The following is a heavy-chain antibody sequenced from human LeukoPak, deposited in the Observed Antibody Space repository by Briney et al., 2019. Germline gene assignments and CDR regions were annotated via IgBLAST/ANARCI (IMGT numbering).Heavy chain of an antibody. CDR1: GFTFSSYL. CDR3: ARSLYSSRRFVP. Sequence: PGGSLRLSCAASGFTFSSYLMSWVRQAPGKGLEWVANIKQDGSEKYYVDSVKGRFTISRDNAKNSLYLQMNSLRAEDTAVYYCARSLYSSRRFVPWGQGTLVTVSS. CDR2: IKQDGSEK. J-gene: IGHJ5*02. D-gene: IGHD6-13*01. V-gene: IGHV3-7*01.